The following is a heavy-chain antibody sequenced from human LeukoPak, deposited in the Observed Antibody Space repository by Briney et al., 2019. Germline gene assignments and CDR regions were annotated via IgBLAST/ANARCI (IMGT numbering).Heavy chain of an antibody. CDR3: ATSSGWYPKYFDC. D-gene: IGHD6-19*01. CDR2: ISGSGGDT. J-gene: IGHJ4*02. V-gene: IGHV3-23*01. CDR1: GFTFSTYP. Sequence: GGSLRLSCAASGFTFSTYPTSWVRQAPGKGLEWVSAISGSGGDTYYADSVKGRFTISRDNSKNTLYLQMNSLRAEDTALYYCATSSGWYPKYFDCWGQGTLVTVSS.